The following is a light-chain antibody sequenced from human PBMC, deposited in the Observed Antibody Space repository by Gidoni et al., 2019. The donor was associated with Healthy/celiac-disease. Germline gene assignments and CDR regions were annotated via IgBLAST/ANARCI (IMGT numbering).Light chain of an antibody. J-gene: IGKJ4*01. CDR1: QDISNY. V-gene: IGKV1-33*01. CDR2: DAS. Sequence: DIEMTQSPSSLSASVGDRVTTTCQASQDISNYFNWYQQKPGKAPKLLIYDASNLETGVPSRFSGSASGTDFTFPINILHPEDIASYYCQHYDNLPLTFGGGTKVEIK. CDR3: QHYDNLPLT.